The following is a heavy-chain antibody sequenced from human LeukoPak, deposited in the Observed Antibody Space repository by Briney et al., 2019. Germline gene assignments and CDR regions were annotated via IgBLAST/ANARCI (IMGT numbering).Heavy chain of an antibody. D-gene: IGHD4-17*01. J-gene: IGHJ4*02. V-gene: IGHV3-15*01. Sequence: ARSLRLSCAASGFTFSNAWMSWVRQAPRKGLEWVGRIKSKSDRGTADYTQPVKGRFTVSRDDSKNTLYLEMNSLKTEDTAVYYCTTVSTVTYGYWGQGTLVT. CDR1: GFTFSNAW. CDR3: TTVSTVTYGY. CDR2: IKSKSDRGTA.